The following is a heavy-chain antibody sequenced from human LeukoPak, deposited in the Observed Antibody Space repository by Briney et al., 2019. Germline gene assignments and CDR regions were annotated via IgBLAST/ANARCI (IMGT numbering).Heavy chain of an antibody. D-gene: IGHD3-22*01. CDR2: ISGSSGLT. Sequence: GGSLRLSCAASGFTFSNYAMSWVRQAPGRGLEWVSAISGSSGLTYYADSVKGRFTISRDNSKNTLYLQMNSLRAEDTAVYYCARGYYYDSSGPIDYWGQGTLVTVSS. V-gene: IGHV3-23*01. CDR1: GFTFSNYA. CDR3: ARGYYYDSSGPIDY. J-gene: IGHJ4*02.